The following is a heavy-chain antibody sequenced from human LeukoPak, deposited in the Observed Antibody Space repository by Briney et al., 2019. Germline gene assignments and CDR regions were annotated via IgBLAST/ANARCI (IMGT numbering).Heavy chain of an antibody. Sequence: PGGSLRLSCAASGFTFSSYAMFWVRQAPGKGLEYVSAISGNGDITYYVNSVKGRFTISRDNSKNTLYLQMGSVRAEDMAVYYCARALGGVGPTDGARGPGVTVS. J-gene: IGHJ4*02. CDR2: ISGNGDIT. CDR1: GFTFSSYA. D-gene: IGHD3-16*01. CDR3: ARALGGVGPTD. V-gene: IGHV3-64*01.